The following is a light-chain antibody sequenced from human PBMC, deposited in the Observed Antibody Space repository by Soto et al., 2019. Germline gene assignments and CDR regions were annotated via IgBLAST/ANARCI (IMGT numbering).Light chain of an antibody. V-gene: IGLV2-18*02. J-gene: IGLJ1*01. CDR2: EVS. CDR1: SSDVGSYNR. CDR3: SSYTSSNNYV. Sequence: QSALTQPPSVSGSPGQSVTISCTGTSSDVGSYNRVSWYQQPLGTAPKLMINEVSNRPSGVPDRFSGSKSGNTASLTISGLQAEDEADYYCSSYTSSNNYVFGTGTKVTVL.